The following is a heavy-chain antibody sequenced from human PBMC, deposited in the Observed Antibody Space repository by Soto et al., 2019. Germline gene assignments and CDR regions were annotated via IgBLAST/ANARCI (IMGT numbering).Heavy chain of an antibody. CDR2: INHSGST. CDR3: ARGRGRMVFGYYYYYMDV. V-gene: IGHV4-34*01. J-gene: IGHJ6*03. D-gene: IGHD2-8*01. CDR1: GGSFSGYY. Sequence: SETLSLTCAVYGGSFSGYYWSWIRQPPGKGLEWIGEINHSGSTNYNPSLKSRVTISVDTSKNQFSLKLSSVTAADTAVYYCARGRGRMVFGYYYYYMDVWGKRTTVTVSS.